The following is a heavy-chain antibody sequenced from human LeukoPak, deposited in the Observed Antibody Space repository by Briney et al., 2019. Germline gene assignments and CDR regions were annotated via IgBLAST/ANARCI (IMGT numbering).Heavy chain of an antibody. J-gene: IGHJ4*02. V-gene: IGHV1-69*04. CDR3: ARAAGGEMATSN. D-gene: IGHD5-24*01. CDR2: IIPILGIA. CDR1: GGTFSSYA. Sequence: SVKVSCKASGGTFSSYAISLVRQAPGQGLEWMGRIIPILGIANYAQKFQGRVTITADKSTSTAYMELSSLRSEDTAVYYCARAAGGEMATSNWGQGTLVTVSS.